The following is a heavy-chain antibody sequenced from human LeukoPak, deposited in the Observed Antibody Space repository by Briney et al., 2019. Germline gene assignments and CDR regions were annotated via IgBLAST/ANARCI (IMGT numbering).Heavy chain of an antibody. Sequence: GGSVKVSCKASGFTFTSSAVQWVRQARGQRLEWIGWIVVGSGNTNYAQKFQERVTITRDMSTSTAYMELSSLRSEDTAVYYCAADFHYDYVWGSYPPRYWGQGTLVTVSS. D-gene: IGHD3-16*01. CDR1: GFTFTSSA. V-gene: IGHV1-58*01. CDR2: IVVGSGNT. J-gene: IGHJ4*02. CDR3: AADFHYDYVWGSYPPRY.